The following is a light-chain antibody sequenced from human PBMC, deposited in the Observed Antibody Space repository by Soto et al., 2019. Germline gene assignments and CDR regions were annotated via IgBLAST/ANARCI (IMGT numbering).Light chain of an antibody. CDR3: QQRSNWPLT. Sequence: ETVLTQSPATLSLSPGERATLSCRASQSVSSYLAWYQQKAGQAPSLLIYDASKRATGIPARFSGSGSGTDFTLTISSLEPEDFAVYYCQQRSNWPLTFGGGTKVEIK. J-gene: IGKJ4*01. CDR1: QSVSSY. CDR2: DAS. V-gene: IGKV3-11*01.